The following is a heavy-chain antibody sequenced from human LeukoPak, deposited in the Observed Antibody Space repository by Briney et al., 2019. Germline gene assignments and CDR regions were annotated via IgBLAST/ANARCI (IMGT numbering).Heavy chain of an antibody. J-gene: IGHJ5*02. D-gene: IGHD6-19*01. Sequence: SETLSLTCAVYGGSFSGYYWSWIRQPPGKGLEWIGYIYYSRSTNYNPSLKSRVTISVDTSKNQFSLKLSSVTAADTAVYYCARSRIAVAERWFDPWGQGTLVTVSS. V-gene: IGHV4-59*01. CDR1: GGSFSGYY. CDR2: IYYSRST. CDR3: ARSRIAVAERWFDP.